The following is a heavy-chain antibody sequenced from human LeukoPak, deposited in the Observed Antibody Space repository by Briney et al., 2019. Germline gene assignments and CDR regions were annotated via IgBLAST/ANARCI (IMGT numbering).Heavy chain of an antibody. CDR3: ARDYSNRPYYYMDV. D-gene: IGHD4-11*01. Sequence: ASVKVSCKASGYTFTSYGISWVRQAPGQGLEWMGWISAYNGNTNYAQKLQGRVTMTTDTSTSTAYMELRSLRSDDTAVYYCARDYSNRPYYYMDVWGKGTTVTVSS. V-gene: IGHV1-18*01. CDR2: ISAYNGNT. CDR1: GYTFTSYG. J-gene: IGHJ6*03.